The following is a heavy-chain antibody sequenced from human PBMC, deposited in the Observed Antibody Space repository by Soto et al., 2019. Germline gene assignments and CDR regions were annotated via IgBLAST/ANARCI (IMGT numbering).Heavy chain of an antibody. CDR3: ARQVFTHRSSYYDAFDI. CDR1: GGSIGSYY. D-gene: IGHD1-26*01. Sequence: PSETLCLTCTVSGGSIGSYYWSWIRQPPGKGLEWIGYIYYSGSTNYNPSLKSRVAISVDTSKNQFSLKLSSVTAADTAVYYCARQVFTHRSSYYDAFDIWGQGTMVTVSS. J-gene: IGHJ3*02. CDR2: IYYSGST. V-gene: IGHV4-59*08.